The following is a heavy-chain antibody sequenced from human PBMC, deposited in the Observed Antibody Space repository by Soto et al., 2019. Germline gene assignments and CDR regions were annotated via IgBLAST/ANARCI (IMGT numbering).Heavy chain of an antibody. Sequence: VQLQESGPGLVKPSQTLSLTCTVSSGSINSADYYWSWIRQPPGKGLEWIGYIYYTVSAYYNPSLKSRVTMSVDTSKNQFSLKVTSVTAADTAVYYCASGGSSNWFDPWGQGTLVTVSS. J-gene: IGHJ5*02. CDR1: SGSINSADYY. CDR3: ASGGSSNWFDP. V-gene: IGHV4-30-4*01. CDR2: IYYTVSA. D-gene: IGHD1-26*01.